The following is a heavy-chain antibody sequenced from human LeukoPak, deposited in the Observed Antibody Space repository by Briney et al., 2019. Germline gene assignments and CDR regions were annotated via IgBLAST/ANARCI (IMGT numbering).Heavy chain of an antibody. Sequence: PGGSLRLSCAGSGFIFRNYGMHWVRQAPGKGLEWVAFIRYDGSNKYYADSVKGRFTISRDNSKNTLYLQMNSLRAEDTAVYYCAREYCSSTSCYTLDYWGQGTLVTVSS. CDR2: IRYDGSNK. J-gene: IGHJ4*02. D-gene: IGHD2-2*02. CDR3: AREYCSSTSCYTLDY. CDR1: GFIFRNYG. V-gene: IGHV3-30*02.